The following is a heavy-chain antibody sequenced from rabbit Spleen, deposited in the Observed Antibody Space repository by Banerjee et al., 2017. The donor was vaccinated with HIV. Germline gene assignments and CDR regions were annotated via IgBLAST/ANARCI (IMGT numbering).Heavy chain of an antibody. CDR2: LEPIFGST. Sequence: QSLDESGGGLVQPGGSLTLSCKASGFYLNNYYLNCVRQAPGKGLEWIGLLEPIFGSTYCASWLNGRFTISSHNAQNTLYLQVKSLPAADTATYFCARHANNNAAYGLGAFDTWGPGTLVTVS. J-gene: IGHJ2*01. V-gene: IGHV1S7*01. D-gene: IGHD6-1*01. CDR1: GFYLNNYY. CDR3: ARHANNNAAYGLGAFDT.